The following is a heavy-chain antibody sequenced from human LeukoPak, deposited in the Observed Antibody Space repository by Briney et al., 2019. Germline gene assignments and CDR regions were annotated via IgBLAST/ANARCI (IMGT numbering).Heavy chain of an antibody. CDR2: INSDGSTT. Sequence: GGSLRLSCAASGFTFSSSWIHWVRQTPGRGLVWVSRINSDGSTTNYADSVKGRFTISRDNAKNTLYLQMNSLRAEDTAVYYCARGGESVGIFDFWGQGTLVTVSS. CDR1: GFTFSSSW. V-gene: IGHV3-74*01. J-gene: IGHJ4*02. D-gene: IGHD2-21*01. CDR3: ARGGESVGIFDF.